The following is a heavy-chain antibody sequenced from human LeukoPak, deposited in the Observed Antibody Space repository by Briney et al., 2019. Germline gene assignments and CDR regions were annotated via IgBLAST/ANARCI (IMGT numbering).Heavy chain of an antibody. CDR2: IYSGGST. CDR1: GLTVSSND. J-gene: IGHJ5*02. Sequence: PGGSLRLSCKASGLTVSSNDMSWVRQAPGKGLEWVSVIYSGGSTDYADSVKGRFTISRDKSKNTLYVQMNSLRAEDTAVYYCARGPRGFDPWGQGTLVTVSS. V-gene: IGHV3-53*01. CDR3: ARGPRGFDP.